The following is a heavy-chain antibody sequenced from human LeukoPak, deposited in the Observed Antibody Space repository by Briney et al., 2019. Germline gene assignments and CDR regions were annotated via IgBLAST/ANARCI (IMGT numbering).Heavy chain of an antibody. Sequence: GGSLRLSCAASGFTFSDYYMSWIRQAPGKGLEWVSYISSSGSTIYYADSVKGRFTISRDDAKNSLYLQMNSLRAEDTAVYYCARVSPHTAMVEVGYWGQGTLVTVSS. V-gene: IGHV3-11*01. CDR1: GFTFSDYY. D-gene: IGHD5-18*01. CDR2: ISSSGSTI. J-gene: IGHJ4*02. CDR3: ARVSPHTAMVEVGY.